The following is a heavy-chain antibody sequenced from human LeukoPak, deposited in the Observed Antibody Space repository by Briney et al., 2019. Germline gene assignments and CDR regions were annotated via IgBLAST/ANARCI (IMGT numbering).Heavy chain of an antibody. V-gene: IGHV4-39*01. Sequence: SETLSLTCTASGGSISSSSYYWGWIRQPPGKGLEWIGSIYYSGSTYYNPSLKSRVTISVDTSKNQFSLKLSSVAAADTAVYYCARPPTGGYSYGSPFDYWGQGTLVTVSS. CDR2: IYYSGST. J-gene: IGHJ4*02. CDR1: GGSISSSSYY. CDR3: ARPPTGGYSYGSPFDY. D-gene: IGHD5-18*01.